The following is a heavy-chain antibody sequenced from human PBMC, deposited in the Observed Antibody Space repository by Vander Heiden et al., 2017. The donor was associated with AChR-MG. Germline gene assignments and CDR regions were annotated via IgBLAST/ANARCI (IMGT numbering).Heavy chain of an antibody. D-gene: IGHD6-6*01. J-gene: IGHJ6*02. CDR2: IYPGDPDT. Sequence: EVQLVQSGAEVQKPGVSLKISCKGHGYSFTSEWIGWVRKMPGKGLEWMGVIYPGDPDTRDSPSFQGQVTIAADKSISTAYLQWSSLKASDTAMYYCARQSNGGSSSNYGMDVWGQGTTVTVSS. CDR1: GYSFTSEW. V-gene: IGHV5-51*01. CDR3: ARQSNGGSSSNYGMDV.